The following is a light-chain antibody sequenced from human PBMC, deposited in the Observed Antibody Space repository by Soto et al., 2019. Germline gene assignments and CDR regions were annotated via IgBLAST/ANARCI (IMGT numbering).Light chain of an antibody. Sequence: EIVLTQSPATLSLSPGERATLSCRASQRVSNYLAWHQQKPCQAPRLLIYDAFNRAPAIPPRFSDSGSGTDFTRAISSLEPEDFAVYYCQHRSNWLFAFGPGTKVDVK. CDR3: QHRSNWLFA. CDR1: QRVSNY. CDR2: DAF. J-gene: IGKJ3*01. V-gene: IGKV3-11*01.